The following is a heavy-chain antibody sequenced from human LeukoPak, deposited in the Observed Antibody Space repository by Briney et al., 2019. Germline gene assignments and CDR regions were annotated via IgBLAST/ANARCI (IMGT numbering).Heavy chain of an antibody. V-gene: IGHV3-23*01. D-gene: IGHD6-19*01. CDR2: ISGSGGST. CDR1: GFTFRSYA. Sequence: GGSLRLSCAVSGFTFRSYAMSWVRQAPGKGLEWVSAISGSGGSTYYADSVKGRFTISRDNSKNTLYLQMNSLRAEDTAVYYCAKPIVVSGPPFDYWGQGTLVIVSS. CDR3: AKPIVVSGPPFDY. J-gene: IGHJ4*02.